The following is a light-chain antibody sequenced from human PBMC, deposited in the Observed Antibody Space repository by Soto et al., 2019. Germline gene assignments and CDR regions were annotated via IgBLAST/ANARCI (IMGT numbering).Light chain of an antibody. Sequence: QSVLTQPASVSGSPGQSITISCTGTSSDVGTYNYVSWYQQYPGKAPKLMIYEVTNRPSEVSNRFSGSKSGNTASLTISRLQAEDEADYYCSSYTSSNTLTFGGGTKLTVL. CDR1: SSDVGTYNY. V-gene: IGLV2-14*01. CDR2: EVT. CDR3: SSYTSSNTLT. J-gene: IGLJ2*01.